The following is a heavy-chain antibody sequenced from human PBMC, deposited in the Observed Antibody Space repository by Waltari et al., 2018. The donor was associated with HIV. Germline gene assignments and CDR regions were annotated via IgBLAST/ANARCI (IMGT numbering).Heavy chain of an antibody. V-gene: IGHV1-69*04. CDR3: AREPKQQLGFPYDY. D-gene: IGHD6-13*01. CDR1: GGTFSSYA. J-gene: IGHJ4*02. CDR2: IIPILGIA. Sequence: QVQLVQSGAEVKKPGSSVKVSCKASGGTFSSYAISWVRQAPGQGLEWMGRIIPILGIANYAQKFQGRVTITADKSTSTAYMELSSLRSEDTAVYYCAREPKQQLGFPYDYWGQGTLVTVSS.